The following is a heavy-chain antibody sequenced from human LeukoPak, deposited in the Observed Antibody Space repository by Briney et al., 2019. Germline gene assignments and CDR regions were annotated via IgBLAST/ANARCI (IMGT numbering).Heavy chain of an antibody. V-gene: IGHV4-59*08. CDR3: ARADDCGGDCYYFDY. J-gene: IGHJ4*02. D-gene: IGHD2-21*02. CDR1: GGSISSYY. Sequence: SETLSLTCTVSGGSISSYYWSWIRQPPGKGLEWIGYIYYGGSTNYNPSLKSRVTISVDTSKNQFSLKLSSVTAADTAVYYCARADDCGGDCYYFDYWGQGTLVTVSS. CDR2: IYYGGST.